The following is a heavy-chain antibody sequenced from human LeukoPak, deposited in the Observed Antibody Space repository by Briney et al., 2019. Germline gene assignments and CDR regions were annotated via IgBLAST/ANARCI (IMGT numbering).Heavy chain of an antibody. CDR3: ARDLRLLWFGEFPP. V-gene: IGHV3-48*02. CDR2: ISSSSSTI. D-gene: IGHD3-10*01. CDR1: GFTFSSYS. Sequence: GGSLRLSCAASGFTFSSYSMNWVRHARGKGLEWVSYISSSSSTIYYADSVKGRFTISRDNAKNSLYLQMNSLRDEDTAVYYCARDLRLLWFGEFPPWGQGTLVTVSS. J-gene: IGHJ5*02.